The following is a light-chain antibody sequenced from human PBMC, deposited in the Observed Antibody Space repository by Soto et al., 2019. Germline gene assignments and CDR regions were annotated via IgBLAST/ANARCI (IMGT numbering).Light chain of an antibody. V-gene: IGKV1-39*01. J-gene: IGKJ2*01. Sequence: DIQMTQSASSLSASVGDRVTITCRASQSISSNLNWHQQKPAKAPKVLIYAASSLQSGVPSRFSGSGSGTDFTLTISSLPPEDFVTYCCQQSYSIPYTFGQGTKLEIK. CDR1: QSISSN. CDR3: QQSYSIPYT. CDR2: AAS.